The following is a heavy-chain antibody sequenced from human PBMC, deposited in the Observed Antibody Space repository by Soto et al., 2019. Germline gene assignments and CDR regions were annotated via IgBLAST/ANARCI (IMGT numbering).Heavy chain of an antibody. Sequence: TSETLSLTCAVYGGSFSGYYWSRIRQPPGKGLEWIGEINHSGSTNYNPSLKSRVTISVDTSKNQFSLKLSSVTAADTAVYYCAPRGSDTAMVPYYFDYWGQGTLVTVSS. CDR3: APRGSDTAMVPYYFDY. J-gene: IGHJ4*02. V-gene: IGHV4-34*01. CDR2: INHSGST. D-gene: IGHD5-18*01. CDR1: GGSFSGYY.